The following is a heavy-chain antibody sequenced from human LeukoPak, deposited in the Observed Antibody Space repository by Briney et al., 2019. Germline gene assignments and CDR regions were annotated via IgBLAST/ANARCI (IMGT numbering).Heavy chain of an antibody. Sequence: ASVKVSCKASGGTFSSYAISWVRQAPGQGLEWMGGIIPIFGTANYARKFQGRVTITADESTSTAYMELSSLRSEDTAVYYCARDRGSSSPFGYYYYGMDVWGQGTTVTVSS. CDR3: ARDRGSSSPFGYYYYGMDV. D-gene: IGHD6-6*01. CDR1: GGTFSSYA. V-gene: IGHV1-69*13. J-gene: IGHJ6*02. CDR2: IIPIFGTA.